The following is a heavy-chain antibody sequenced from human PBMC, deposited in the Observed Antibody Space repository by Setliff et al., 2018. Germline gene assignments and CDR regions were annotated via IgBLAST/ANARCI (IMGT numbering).Heavy chain of an antibody. Sequence: ETLSLTCTVSGGSISSSSYYWGWIRQPPGKGLEWIGSIYYSGSTYYNPSLKSRVTISVDTSKNQFSLKLSSVTAADTAVYYCASRGKQGVLWFGESLGAFDIWGQGTMVT. D-gene: IGHD3-10*01. CDR1: GGSISSSSYY. CDR2: IYYSGST. V-gene: IGHV4-39*01. J-gene: IGHJ3*02. CDR3: ASRGKQGVLWFGESLGAFDI.